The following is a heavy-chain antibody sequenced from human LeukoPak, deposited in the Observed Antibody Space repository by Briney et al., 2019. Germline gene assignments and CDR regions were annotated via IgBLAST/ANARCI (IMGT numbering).Heavy chain of an antibody. D-gene: IGHD3-10*01. J-gene: IGHJ3*02. CDR2: ISAYNGNT. CDR1: GYTFTSYG. Sequence: ASVKVSCKASGYTFTSYGISWVRQAPGQGLEWMGWISAYNGNTNYAQKFQGRVTITADKSTSTAYMELSSLRSEDTAVYYCARGNLWFGDNAFDIWGQGTMVTVSS. V-gene: IGHV1-18*01. CDR3: ARGNLWFGDNAFDI.